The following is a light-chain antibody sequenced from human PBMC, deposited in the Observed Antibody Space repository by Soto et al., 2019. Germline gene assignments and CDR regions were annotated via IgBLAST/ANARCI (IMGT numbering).Light chain of an antibody. J-gene: IGLJ1*01. Sequence: QSALAQPPSASGTPGQMVTISCSGSGSNIGSNTVNWYQHLPGTAPKLLIYRNNQRPSGVPDRFSGSKSGTSASLAISGLQSEDEADYYCAAWDGSLKGYVFATGTKVTVL. CDR2: RNN. CDR1: GSNIGSNT. CDR3: AAWDGSLKGYV. V-gene: IGLV1-44*01.